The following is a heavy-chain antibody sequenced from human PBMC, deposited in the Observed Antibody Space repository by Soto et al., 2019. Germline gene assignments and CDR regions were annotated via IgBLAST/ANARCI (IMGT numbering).Heavy chain of an antibody. CDR1: GYTFTGYY. J-gene: IGHJ6*02. Sequence: ASVKVSCKXSGYTFTGYYMHWVRQAPGQGLEWMGWINPSSGGTNYAQKFQGWVTMTRDTSISTAYMELSRLRSDDTAVYYCARVRGYSYGRYYYYYGMDVWGQGTTVTVSS. V-gene: IGHV1-2*04. D-gene: IGHD5-18*01. CDR3: ARVRGYSYGRYYYYYGMDV. CDR2: INPSSGGT.